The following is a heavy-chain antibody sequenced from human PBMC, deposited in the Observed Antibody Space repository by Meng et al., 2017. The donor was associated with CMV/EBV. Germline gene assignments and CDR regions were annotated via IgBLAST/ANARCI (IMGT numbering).Heavy chain of an antibody. V-gene: IGHV1-18*01. J-gene: IGHJ6*02. CDR1: GYTFTSYG. CDR2: ISAYNGNT. CDR3: ATDPDIVVVPAAIGYYYYYGMDV. Sequence: ASVKVSCKASGYTFTSYGISWVRQAPGQGLEWMGWISAYNGNTNYAQKLQGRVTMTTDTSTSTAYMELRSLRSEDTAVYYCATDPDIVVVPAAIGYYYYYGMDVWGQGTTVTVSS. D-gene: IGHD2-2*01.